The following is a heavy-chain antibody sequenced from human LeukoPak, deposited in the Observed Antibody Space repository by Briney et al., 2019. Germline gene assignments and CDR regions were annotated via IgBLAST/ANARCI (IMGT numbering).Heavy chain of an antibody. CDR1: GGSISSGSYY. J-gene: IGHJ5*02. V-gene: IGHV4-61*02. D-gene: IGHD3-10*01. CDR3: ARLWGSGSSNWFDP. Sequence: PSETLSLTCTVSGGSISSGSYYWSWIRQPAGKGLEWIGRIYTSGSTNYNPSLKSRVTISVDTSKNQFSLELSSVTAADTAVYYCARLWGSGSSNWFDPRGQGTLVTVSS. CDR2: IYTSGST.